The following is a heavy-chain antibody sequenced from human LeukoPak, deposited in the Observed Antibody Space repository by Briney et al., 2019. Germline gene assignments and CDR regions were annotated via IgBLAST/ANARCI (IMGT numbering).Heavy chain of an antibody. D-gene: IGHD5-18*01. V-gene: IGHV4-39*01. CDR3: ARQEGGIQQWSYYFDF. Sequence: SETLSLTCTVSGGSVSSGSYYWGWIRQSPGKGLEWIGTIYYSGSTYYNPSLKSRVTMSVDTSKNQFSLELTSVTPADTALYYCARQEGGIQQWSYYFDFWGQGTLVTVSS. CDR1: GGSVSSGSYY. CDR2: IYYSGST. J-gene: IGHJ4*02.